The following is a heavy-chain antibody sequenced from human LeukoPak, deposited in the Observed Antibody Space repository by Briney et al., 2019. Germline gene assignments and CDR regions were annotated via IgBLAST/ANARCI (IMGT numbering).Heavy chain of an antibody. CDR2: IIPILGIA. V-gene: IGHV1-69*04. J-gene: IGHJ4*02. CDR1: GGTFSSYA. D-gene: IGHD3-10*01. CDR3: ARWGFGEPNDY. Sequence: SAKVSCKASGGTFSSYAISWVRQAPGQGLEWMGRIIPILGIANYAQKFQGRVTMTRNTSISTAYMELSSLRSEDTAVYYCARWGFGEPNDYWGQGTLVTVSS.